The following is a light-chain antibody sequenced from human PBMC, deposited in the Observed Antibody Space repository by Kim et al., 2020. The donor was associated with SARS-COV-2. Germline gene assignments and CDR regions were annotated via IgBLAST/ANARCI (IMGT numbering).Light chain of an antibody. CDR2: YDG. CDR3: QVWDSSSDHPV. J-gene: IGLJ2*01. Sequence: APGKTARITCGGNNIGSRSVHGYQQKPGQAPVLVIYYDGDRPSGIPERCSGSNSGSTATLTISRGEAGDEADYYCQVWDSSSDHPVFGGGTQLTVL. CDR1: NIGSRS. V-gene: IGLV3-21*04.